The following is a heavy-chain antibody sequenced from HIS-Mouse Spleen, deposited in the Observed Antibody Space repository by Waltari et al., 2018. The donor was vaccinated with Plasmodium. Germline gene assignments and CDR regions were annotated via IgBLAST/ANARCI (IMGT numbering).Heavy chain of an antibody. CDR2: INPNSGGT. CDR1: GYTFTGYY. D-gene: IGHD3-10*01. Sequence: QVQLVQSGAEVKKPGASVKVSCKASGYTFTGYYMHWVRQAPGQGLEWMGWINPNSGGTNYAQKFQGRGTMTRDTSISTAYMELSRLRSDDTAVYYCASTSITMVRGVKRAFDIWGQGTMVTVSS. J-gene: IGHJ3*02. CDR3: ASTSITMVRGVKRAFDI. V-gene: IGHV1-2*02.